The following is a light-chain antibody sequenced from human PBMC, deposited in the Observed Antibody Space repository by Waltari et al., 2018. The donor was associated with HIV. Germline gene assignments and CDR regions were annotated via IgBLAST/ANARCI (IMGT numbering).Light chain of an antibody. CDR1: QGISRY. V-gene: IGKV1-9*01. J-gene: IGKJ4*01. CDR3: QQFNSYPLT. Sequence: DIQLTQSPSFLSVSVGDRVTITCRASQGISRYLACYQQRAGKAPKVLIYTASTLQSGVPSRFSGSGSGTEFTLTISSLQPEDVATYYCQQFNSYPLTFGGGTKVEIK. CDR2: TAS.